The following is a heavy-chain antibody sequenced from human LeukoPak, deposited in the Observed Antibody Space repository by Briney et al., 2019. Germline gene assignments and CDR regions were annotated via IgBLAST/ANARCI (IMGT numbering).Heavy chain of an antibody. CDR1: GYTFTNNY. V-gene: IGHV1-46*01. Sequence: GASVKVSCKASGYTFTNNYMHWVRQAPGQGLEWMGIINPSGDNTWYAQKFQGRVTMTRDTSISTAYMELSRLRSDDTAVYYCARDRIAVAGNELGFDYWGQGTLVTVSS. J-gene: IGHJ4*02. D-gene: IGHD6-19*01. CDR3: ARDRIAVAGNELGFDY. CDR2: INPSGDNT.